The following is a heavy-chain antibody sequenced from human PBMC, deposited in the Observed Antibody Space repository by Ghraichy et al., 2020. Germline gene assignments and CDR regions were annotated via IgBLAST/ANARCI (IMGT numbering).Heavy chain of an antibody. J-gene: IGHJ4*02. CDR1: GFTFSSYW. CDR3: ARENGYDGDYLDY. D-gene: IGHD3-3*01. Sequence: GGSLRLSCAASGFTFSSYWVSWVRQAPGKGLEWVANINQDESEKYYVDSVKGRFTISRDYTENSVYLQMNSLRAEDTAVYYCARENGYDGDYLDYWGQGTLVTVSS. V-gene: IGHV3-7*03. CDR2: INQDESEK.